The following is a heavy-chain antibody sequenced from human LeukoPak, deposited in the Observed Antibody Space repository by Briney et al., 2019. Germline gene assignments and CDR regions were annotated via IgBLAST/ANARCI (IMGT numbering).Heavy chain of an antibody. CDR1: GFTFSSYA. CDR3: AKAARYSLACFYYFDY. Sequence: PGGSLRLSCAASGFTFSSYAMTWVRQAPGKGLEWVSALSGSGGSTYYADSVKGRFTISRDNSKNTLYLQMNSLRAEDTAVYYCAKAARYSLACFYYFDYWGQGTLVTVSS. V-gene: IGHV3-23*01. CDR2: LSGSGGST. J-gene: IGHJ4*02. D-gene: IGHD6-13*01.